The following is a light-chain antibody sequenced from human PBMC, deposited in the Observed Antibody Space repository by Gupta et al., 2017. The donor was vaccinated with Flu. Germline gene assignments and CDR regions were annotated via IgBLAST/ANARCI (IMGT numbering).Light chain of an antibody. CDR1: SSNIGSNT. CDR2: SNN. V-gene: IGLV1-44*01. CDR3: AAWDDSLNGSNYV. Sequence: QSVLTQPPSASGTPGQRVTISCSGSSSNIGSNTVNWYQQLPGTAPKLLIYSNNQRPSGVPDRFSGSKSGTSAYLAISGLQSEDEADYYCAAWDDSLNGSNYVFGTGTKVTVL. J-gene: IGLJ1*01.